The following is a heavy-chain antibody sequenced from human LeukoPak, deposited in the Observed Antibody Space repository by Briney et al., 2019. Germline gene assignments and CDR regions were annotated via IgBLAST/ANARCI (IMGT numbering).Heavy chain of an antibody. J-gene: IGHJ6*02. Sequence: GASVKVSCKASGYTFTSYAMHWVRQAPGQRLEWMGWINAGNGNTKYSQKFQGRVTITRDTSASTAYMELSSLRSEDTAVYYCASMRVLAVAGTEDYYYYGMDVWGQGTTVTVSS. V-gene: IGHV1-3*01. CDR3: ASMRVLAVAGTEDYYYYGMDV. D-gene: IGHD6-19*01. CDR1: GYTFTSYA. CDR2: INAGNGNT.